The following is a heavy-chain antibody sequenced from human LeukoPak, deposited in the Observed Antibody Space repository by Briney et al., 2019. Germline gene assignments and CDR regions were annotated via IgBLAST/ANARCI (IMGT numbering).Heavy chain of an antibody. CDR2: INHSGST. V-gene: IGHV4-34*01. Sequence: PSETLSLTCAVYGGSFSGYYWSWIRQPPGKRLEWIGEINHSGSTNYNPSLKSRVTISVDTSKNQFSLKLSSVTAADTAVYYCASGYSHYYGMDVWGQGTTVTVSS. J-gene: IGHJ6*02. CDR3: ASGYSHYYGMDV. CDR1: GGSFSGYY. D-gene: IGHD5-18*01.